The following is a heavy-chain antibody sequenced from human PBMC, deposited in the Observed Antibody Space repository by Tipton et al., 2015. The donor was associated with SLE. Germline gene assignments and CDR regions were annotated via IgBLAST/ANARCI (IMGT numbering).Heavy chain of an antibody. CDR3: AKDRGSYYDY. D-gene: IGHD3-16*01. CDR2: ISGSGGST. V-gene: IGHV3-23*01. Sequence: GSLRLSCAASGFTFSSYAVHWVRQAPGKGLEWVSAISGSGGSTYYADSVKGRFTISRDNSKNTLYLQMNSLRAEDTAVYYCAKDRGSYYDYWGQGTLVTVSS. J-gene: IGHJ4*02. CDR1: GFTFSSYA.